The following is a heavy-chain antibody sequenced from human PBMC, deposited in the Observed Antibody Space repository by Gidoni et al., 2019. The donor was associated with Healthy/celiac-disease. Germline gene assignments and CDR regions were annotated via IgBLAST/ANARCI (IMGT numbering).Heavy chain of an antibody. CDR3: ARGSWVLRFLEWSTRRDYYGMDV. V-gene: IGHV4-34*01. J-gene: IGHJ6*02. CDR1: GGSFSGYY. CDR2: INHSGST. Sequence: QVQLQQWGAGLLKPSETLSLTCAVYGGSFSGYYCSGIRQPPGKGLEWIGEINHSGSTNYNPSLKSRVTISVDTSKNQFSLKLSSVTAADTAVYYCARGSWVLRFLEWSTRRDYYGMDVWGQGTTVTVSS. D-gene: IGHD3-3*01.